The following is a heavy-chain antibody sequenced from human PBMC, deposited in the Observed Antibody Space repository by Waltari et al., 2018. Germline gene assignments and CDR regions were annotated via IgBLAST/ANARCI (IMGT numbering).Heavy chain of an antibody. D-gene: IGHD3-16*01. CDR1: GYSISSGYY. J-gene: IGHJ3*02. V-gene: IGHV4-38-2*02. Sequence: QVQLQESGPGLVNPSETLSLTCTVSGYSISSGYYWGWIRQPPGKGLEWIGSIYHSGRPSYNPSLRIRVTISVDTSTNQFSLTRRSVGAAGTAGYYCATLGGAIMITFGGRYAFDIWGQGTMVTVSS. CDR2: IYHSGRP. CDR3: ATLGGAIMITFGGRYAFDI.